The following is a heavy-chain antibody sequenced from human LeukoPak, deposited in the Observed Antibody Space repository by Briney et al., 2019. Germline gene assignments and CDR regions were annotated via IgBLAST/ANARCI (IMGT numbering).Heavy chain of an antibody. CDR2: ISAYNGNT. V-gene: IGHV1-18*01. J-gene: IGHJ4*02. D-gene: IGHD4-23*01. CDR1: GYTFTSYG. CDR3: ARSWGHVYGGNLDY. Sequence: GASVKVPCKASGYTFTSYGISLVRQAPGQGLECMGWISAYNGNTNYAQKLQGRVTMTTDTSTSTAYMELRSLRSDDTAVYYCARSWGHVYGGNLDYWGKGNLVTVSS.